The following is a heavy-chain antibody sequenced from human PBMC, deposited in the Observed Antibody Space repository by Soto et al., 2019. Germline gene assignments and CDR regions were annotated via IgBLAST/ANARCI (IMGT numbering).Heavy chain of an antibody. CDR3: AKWQTNNIDSLAFAGFDW. J-gene: IGHJ4*02. CDR1: GFTFSDGA. Sequence: PRESMRLASSASGFTFSDGAMAWGRQAAGKGLGWFSGMSGSAPTYEAHTVTGRFTVSRDNSESTWYLQMDNLRAADTATYCCAKWQTNNIDSLAFAGFDWWGKGTQVTSPQ. V-gene: IGHV3-23*01. D-gene: IGHD3-22*01. CDR2: MSGSAPT.